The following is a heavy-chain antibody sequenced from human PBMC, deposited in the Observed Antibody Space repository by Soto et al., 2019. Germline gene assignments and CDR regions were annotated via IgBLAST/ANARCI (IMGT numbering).Heavy chain of an antibody. CDR1: GGTFSSYA. Sequence: QVQLVQSGTEVKKPGSSVKVSCKASGGTFSSYAISWVRQAPGQGLEWMGGIIPIFGTTNYAQRFQGRVSITADEFTSTNYMELSSLRSEDTAVYFCAGSYMYGSGTFEALDIWGQGTLVTVSS. V-gene: IGHV1-69*01. D-gene: IGHD3-10*01. J-gene: IGHJ3*02. CDR3: AGSYMYGSGTFEALDI. CDR2: IIPIFGTT.